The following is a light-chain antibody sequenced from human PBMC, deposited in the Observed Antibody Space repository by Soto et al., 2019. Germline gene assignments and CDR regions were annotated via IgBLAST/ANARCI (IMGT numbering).Light chain of an antibody. J-gene: IGKJ1*01. Sequence: EIVMTQSPATLSVSPGERATLSCRASQSVSSNLAWYQQKPGQAPRLLIYGASTRATGIPARFSGSGSGTAFTLTLSSRQSEDFAVFFCQQYNNWRGTFGQGTKVEIK. CDR1: QSVSSN. CDR3: QQYNNWRGT. CDR2: GAS. V-gene: IGKV3-15*01.